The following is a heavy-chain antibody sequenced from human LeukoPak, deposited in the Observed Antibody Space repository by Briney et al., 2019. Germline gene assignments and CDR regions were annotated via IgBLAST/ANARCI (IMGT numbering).Heavy chain of an antibody. CDR1: GFTVSTNY. J-gene: IGHJ2*01. Sequence: GGSLRLSCAASGFTVSTNYMNWVRQAPGKGLEWVSILYSGSSTYYEDSVKGRFTISRDSSKNALFLHMNDLRAGGRAVYYCVRVGDHFHWYRDLWRRGTVVSVSS. CDR2: LYSGSST. D-gene: IGHD3-3*02. CDR3: VRVGDHFHWYRDL. V-gene: IGHV3-53*01.